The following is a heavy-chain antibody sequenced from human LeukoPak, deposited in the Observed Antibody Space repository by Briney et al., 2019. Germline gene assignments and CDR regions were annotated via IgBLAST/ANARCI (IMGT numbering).Heavy chain of an antibody. CDR2: ISLGGDTI. V-gene: IGHV3-48*02. Sequence: GGSLRLSCAASGFIVSSIYISWVRQAPGKGLEWVSYISLGGDTIYYAGSVRGRFTISRDAAGNSLYLQMNSLRDEDTAVYYCARILGLTLDYWGQGTLVTVSS. CDR1: GFIVSSIY. D-gene: IGHD1-14*01. J-gene: IGHJ4*02. CDR3: ARILGLTLDY.